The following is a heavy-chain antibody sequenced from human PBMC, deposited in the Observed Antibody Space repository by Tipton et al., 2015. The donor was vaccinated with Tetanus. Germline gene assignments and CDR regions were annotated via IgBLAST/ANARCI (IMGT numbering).Heavy chain of an antibody. V-gene: IGHV4-39*01. CDR2: FDSNGRT. D-gene: IGHD4-17*01. CDR1: GDSISSDFYY. J-gene: IGHJ4*02. Sequence: TLSLTCTVSGDSISSDFYYWAWFRQPPGKGLEWIGSFDSNGRTYYNPSLKSRVTVFVDTSKSQVSLMLTSVTAADTAVYYCSRRGLTFPAKWGLGTLVTVSS. CDR3: SRRGLTFPAK.